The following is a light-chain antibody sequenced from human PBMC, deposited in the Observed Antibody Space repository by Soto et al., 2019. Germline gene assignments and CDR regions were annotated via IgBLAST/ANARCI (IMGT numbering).Light chain of an antibody. Sequence: QSALTQPASVSGSLGQSITISCSGTSSDVGAYNYVSWYQQYPGKAPKLMIYHVTDRPSGVSNRFSGSKSGNTASLTISGLQAEDEADYCCCSYTTSNTFVFGTGTKVTV. V-gene: IGLV2-14*01. CDR2: HVT. J-gene: IGLJ1*01. CDR1: SSDVGAYNY. CDR3: CSYTTSNTFV.